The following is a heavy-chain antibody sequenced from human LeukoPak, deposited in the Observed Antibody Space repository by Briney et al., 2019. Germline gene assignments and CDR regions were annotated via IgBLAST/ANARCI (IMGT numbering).Heavy chain of an antibody. CDR2: IIPILGIA. J-gene: IGHJ5*02. D-gene: IGHD4-17*01. CDR1: GGTFSSYA. Sequence: SAKVSCKASGGTFSSYAISWVRQAPGQGLEWMGMIIPILGIANYAQKFQGRVTITADKSTSTACMELSSLRSEDTAVYYCAVKTTASYDNWFDPWGQGTLVTVSS. V-gene: IGHV1-69*04. CDR3: AVKTTASYDNWFDP.